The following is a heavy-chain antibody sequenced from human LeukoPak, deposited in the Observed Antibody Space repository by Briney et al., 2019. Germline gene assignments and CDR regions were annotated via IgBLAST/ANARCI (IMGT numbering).Heavy chain of an antibody. CDR1: GYTFTGYY. Sequence: ASVKVSCKASGYTFTGYYMHWVRQVPGQGLEWMGWINPNSGGTNYAQKFQGRVTMTRDTSISTAYMELSRLRSDDTAVYYCARTVAYSSGWYGYYFDYWGQGTLVTVSS. CDR3: ARTVAYSSGWYGYYFDY. J-gene: IGHJ4*02. D-gene: IGHD6-19*01. CDR2: INPNSGGT. V-gene: IGHV1-2*02.